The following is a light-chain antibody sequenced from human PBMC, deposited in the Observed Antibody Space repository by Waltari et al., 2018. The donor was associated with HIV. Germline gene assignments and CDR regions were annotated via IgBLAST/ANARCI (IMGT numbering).Light chain of an antibody. CDR2: DVN. CDR1: SSDDGGYKH. J-gene: IGLJ1*01. CDR3: SSYATSNTPYV. Sequence: QSALPQPASVSGSPGQSITISCPGTSSDDGGYKHVSWYQHHPGKAPILMIYDVNKRPSGVSYRFSGSKADNTASLTISVLQTDDEAVYYCSSYATSNTPYVFGAGTKVTVL. V-gene: IGLV2-14*01.